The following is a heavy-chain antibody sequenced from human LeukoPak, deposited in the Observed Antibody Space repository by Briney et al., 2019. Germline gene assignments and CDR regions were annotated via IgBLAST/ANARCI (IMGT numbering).Heavy chain of an antibody. J-gene: IGHJ6*02. V-gene: IGHV1-18*01. Sequence: ASVKVSCKASGYTFTSYGISWVRQAPGQGLEWMGWISAYNGNTNYAQKLQGRVTMTTDTSTSTAYMELRSLRSDDTAVYYCASVNDILTGYPPYGMDVWAKGPRSPSP. D-gene: IGHD3-9*01. CDR2: ISAYNGNT. CDR3: ASVNDILTGYPPYGMDV. CDR1: GYTFTSYG.